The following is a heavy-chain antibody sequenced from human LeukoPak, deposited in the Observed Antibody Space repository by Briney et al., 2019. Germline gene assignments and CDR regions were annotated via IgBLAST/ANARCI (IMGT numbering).Heavy chain of an antibody. D-gene: IGHD6-6*01. V-gene: IGHV5-51*01. Sequence: GESLKISCKGSGYTFTNYWIGWVRQMPGKGLEWMGIIYPGDSDTRYSPSFQGQVTISADKSISTAYLQWSSLKASDTAMYYCARQGYSSSSRFDYWGQGTLVTVSP. J-gene: IGHJ4*02. CDR2: IYPGDSDT. CDR3: ARQGYSSSSRFDY. CDR1: GYTFTNYW.